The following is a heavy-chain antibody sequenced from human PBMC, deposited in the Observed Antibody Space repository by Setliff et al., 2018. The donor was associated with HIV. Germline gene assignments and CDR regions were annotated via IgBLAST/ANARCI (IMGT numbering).Heavy chain of an antibody. CDR3: ARDAFDYTAYYYSYMDV. J-gene: IGHJ6*03. Sequence: ASVKVSCKASGYTFTNYYIHWVRQAPGQGLEWMGIINPSGGSTTYAQKFQGRATMTRDTSTSTVYMELSSLRSEGTAVYYCARDAFDYTAYYYSYMDVWGKGTTVTVSS. CDR1: GYTFTNYY. V-gene: IGHV1-46*01. CDR2: INPSGGST. D-gene: IGHD4-4*01.